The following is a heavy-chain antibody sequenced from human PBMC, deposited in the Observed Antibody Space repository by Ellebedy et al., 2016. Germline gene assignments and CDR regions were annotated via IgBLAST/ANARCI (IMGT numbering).Heavy chain of an antibody. Sequence: SETLSLTCTVSGGSISSGGYYWSWIRQHPGTGLEWIGYIYYSGSTYFNPSLMSRVTISVDTSQNQFSLRLSSVTAADTAVYCCARARYDFWSGYLIDYWGQGTLVTVSS. CDR3: ARARYDFWSGYLIDY. D-gene: IGHD3-3*01. CDR2: IYYSGST. J-gene: IGHJ4*02. CDR1: GGSISSGGYY. V-gene: IGHV4-31*03.